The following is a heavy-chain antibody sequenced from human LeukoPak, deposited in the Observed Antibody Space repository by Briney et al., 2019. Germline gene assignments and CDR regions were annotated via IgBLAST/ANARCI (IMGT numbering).Heavy chain of an antibody. CDR3: ARVVVVVPAAYDFDY. CDR2: IRYDGGHQ. Sequence: GGSLRLSCAASGFTFITYGMHWVRQAPGKGLEWVSFIRYDGGHQYYADSVKGRFTISRDNSKNTLYLQMNSLRAEDTAVYYCARVVVVVPAAYDFDYWGQGTLVTVSS. D-gene: IGHD2-2*01. CDR1: GFTFITYG. J-gene: IGHJ4*02. V-gene: IGHV3-30*02.